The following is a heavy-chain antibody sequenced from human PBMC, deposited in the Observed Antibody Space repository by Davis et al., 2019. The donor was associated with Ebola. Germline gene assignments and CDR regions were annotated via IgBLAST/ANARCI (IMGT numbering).Heavy chain of an antibody. Sequence: PSETLSPTFTVPGGSISSHYWSWIRQPPGKGLEWLGYVHYSGSTKYTPSLKSRVTISLDTSKNQFSLTLSSVTAADTAVYYCARETEYSGHGESWGQGTLVTVSS. CDR1: GGSISSHY. CDR3: ARETEYSGHGES. J-gene: IGHJ4*02. D-gene: IGHD5-12*01. V-gene: IGHV4-59*11. CDR2: VHYSGST.